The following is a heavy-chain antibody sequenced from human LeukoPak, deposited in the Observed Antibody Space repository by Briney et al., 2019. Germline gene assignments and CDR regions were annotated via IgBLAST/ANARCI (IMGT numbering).Heavy chain of an antibody. CDR3: GRQLHGSFPTVVDP. V-gene: IGHV4-38-2*01. D-gene: IGHD1-1*01. J-gene: IGHJ5*02. CDR1: GYSISSGYY. Sequence: PSETLSLTCPVSGYSISSGYYWGWIRQPPGKGLEWIGSFYHSGNTYYNASLKSRVTISIDTSKNQFSLRLSSVTAADTAVYYCGRQLHGSFPTVVDPWGPGTLVTVSS. CDR2: FYHSGNT.